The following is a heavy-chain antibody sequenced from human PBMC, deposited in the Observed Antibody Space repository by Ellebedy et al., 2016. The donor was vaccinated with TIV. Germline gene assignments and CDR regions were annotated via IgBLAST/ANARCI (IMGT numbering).Heavy chain of an antibody. Sequence: SETLSLTXAVYGGSFSGYYWSWIRQPPGKGLEWIGEINHSGSTNYNPSLKSRVTISVDTSKNQFSLKLSSVTAADTAVYYCAREVGSGGYDILTGYYKNYFDYWGQGTLVTVSS. CDR1: GGSFSGYY. D-gene: IGHD3-9*01. CDR3: AREVGSGGYDILTGYYKNYFDY. V-gene: IGHV4-34*01. CDR2: INHSGST. J-gene: IGHJ4*02.